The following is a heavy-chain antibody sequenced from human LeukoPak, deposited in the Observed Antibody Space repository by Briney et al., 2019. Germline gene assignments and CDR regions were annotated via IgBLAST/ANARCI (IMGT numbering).Heavy chain of an antibody. CDR1: GYSFTSQD. CDR3: AREIGPIQLHLWGSAFDY. V-gene: IGHV1-46*01. D-gene: IGHD5-24*01. Sequence: ASVKVSCKTSGYSFTSQDMHWVRQAPGQGLEWMGIINPGGRSTSYAQKFQGRVTMTRDTSTSTVYMELSSLRSEDTAVYYCAREIGPIQLHLWGSAFDYWGQGTLVTVSS. CDR2: INPGGRST. J-gene: IGHJ4*02.